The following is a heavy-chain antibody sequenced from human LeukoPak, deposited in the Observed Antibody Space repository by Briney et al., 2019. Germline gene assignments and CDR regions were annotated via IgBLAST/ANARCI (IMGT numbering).Heavy chain of an antibody. CDR3: AKGSVVVTAANYFDY. J-gene: IGHJ4*02. V-gene: IGHV3-23*01. CDR1: GFTFSSYA. Sequence: PGGTLRLSCAASGFTFSSYAMSWVRQAPGKGLEWVSLISGTGSTTNYADSVRGRFTISRDTSKNTLYLQMNSLRAEDTAVYYCAKGSVVVTAANYFDYWGQGTLVTVSS. CDR2: ISGTGSTT. D-gene: IGHD2-21*02.